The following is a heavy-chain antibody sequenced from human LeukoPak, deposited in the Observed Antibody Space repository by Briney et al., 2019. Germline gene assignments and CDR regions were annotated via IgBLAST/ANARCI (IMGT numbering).Heavy chain of an antibody. J-gene: IGHJ3*02. D-gene: IGHD4-11*01. CDR1: GFTVSSNY. V-gene: IGHV3-66*02. CDR2: IYSGGST. Sequence: TGGSLRLSCAASGFTVSSNYMSWVRQAPGKGLEWVSVIYSGGSTYYADSVKGRFTISRENSKNTLYLQMNSLRAEDTAVYYCARGLTTVTPLDIWGQGTMVTVSS. CDR3: ARGLTTVTPLDI.